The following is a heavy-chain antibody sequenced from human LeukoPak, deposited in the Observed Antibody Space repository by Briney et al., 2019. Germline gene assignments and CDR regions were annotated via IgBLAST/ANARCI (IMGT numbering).Heavy chain of an antibody. D-gene: IGHD5-18*01. Sequence: GGSLRLSCAASGFTFSSYGMHWVRQAPGKGLDWVAVISNDGSKKYYADSVKGRFTVSRDNSKNTLSLQVSSLRTEDTAVYYCAKDRYSYAFEYSDSWGQGTLVTVSS. CDR3: AKDRYSYAFEYSDS. CDR1: GFTFSSYG. V-gene: IGHV3-30*18. CDR2: ISNDGSKK. J-gene: IGHJ4*02.